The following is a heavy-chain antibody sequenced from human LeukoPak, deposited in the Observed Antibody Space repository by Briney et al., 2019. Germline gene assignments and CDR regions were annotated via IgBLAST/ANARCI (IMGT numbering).Heavy chain of an antibody. CDR2: ISDSGGST. J-gene: IGHJ5*02. CDR3: ARYYYGSGTSFDP. D-gene: IGHD3-10*01. CDR1: GFTFSSYA. Sequence: PGGSLRLSCAASGFTFSSYAMSWVRQAPGKGLEWVSAISDSGGSTYYADSVKGRFTISRDNPKNLLYLQMSNLRAEDTAVFYCARYYYGSGTSFDPWGQGTLVTVSS. V-gene: IGHV3-23*01.